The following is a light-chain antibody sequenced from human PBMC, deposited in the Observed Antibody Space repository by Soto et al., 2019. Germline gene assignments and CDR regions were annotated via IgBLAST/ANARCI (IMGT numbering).Light chain of an antibody. CDR3: VAWGDSLNGYVV. J-gene: IGLJ2*01. Sequence: QSVLTQPPSASGTPGQRVTISCSGSSSNIGSNTVNWYQQLPGTAPKLVIYSHNQRPSGVPDRFSGSKSGTSASLAISGLQCEDGADYYGVAWGDSLNGYVVFGGGTKLTVL. CDR2: SHN. CDR1: SSNIGSNT. V-gene: IGLV1-44*01.